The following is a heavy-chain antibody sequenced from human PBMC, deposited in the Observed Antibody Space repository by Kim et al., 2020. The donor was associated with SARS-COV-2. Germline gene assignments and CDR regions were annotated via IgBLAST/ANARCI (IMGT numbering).Heavy chain of an antibody. J-gene: IGHJ4*02. CDR3: ARQAVTTIDY. CDR2: GST. Sequence: GSTNYHPALKSRVTISVDTSKNQFSLKLSSGTAADTAVYYCARQAVTTIDYWGQGTLVTVSS. V-gene: IGHV4-59*08. D-gene: IGHD4-17*01.